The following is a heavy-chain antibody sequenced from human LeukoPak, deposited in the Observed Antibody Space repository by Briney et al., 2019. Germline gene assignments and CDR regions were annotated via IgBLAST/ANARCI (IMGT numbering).Heavy chain of an antibody. CDR2: IKQDGSEK. V-gene: IGHV3-7*01. D-gene: IGHD3-3*01. CDR3: ARDRNTDFWSGYYTNYCDY. J-gene: IGHJ4*02. CDR1: GFTFSSYT. Sequence: PGGSLRLSCAVSGFTFSSYTINWVRQAPGKGLEWVATIKQDGSEKYYVDSVKGRFTISRDNAKNSLYLQMNSLRAEDTAVYYCARDRNTDFWSGYYTNYCDYWGQGTLVTVSS.